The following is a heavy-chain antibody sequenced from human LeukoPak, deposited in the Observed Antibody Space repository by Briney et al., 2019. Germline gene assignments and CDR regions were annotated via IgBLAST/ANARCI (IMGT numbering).Heavy chain of an antibody. V-gene: IGHV3-30*02. J-gene: IGHJ4*02. CDR1: GFTFGSYA. CDR2: IRNDGTNK. D-gene: IGHD5-18*01. CDR3: AKDLDTASDY. Sequence: PGGSLRLSCAASGFTFGSYAMPWVGKAPGKGLEWVSIIRNDGTNKYYADSVKGRFTVSRGNSKNTLYLQMNSLRVEDTAVYYCAKDLDTASDYWGQGTLVTVSS.